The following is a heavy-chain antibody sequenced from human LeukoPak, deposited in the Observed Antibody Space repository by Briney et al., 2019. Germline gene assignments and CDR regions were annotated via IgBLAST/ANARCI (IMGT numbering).Heavy chain of an antibody. CDR1: GFTFSSYG. CDR3: ARQPRHPIAVANVKPPGYYFDY. Sequence: QPGGSLRLSCAASGFTFSSYGMHWVRQAPGKGLEWVAFIRYDGSNKYYADSVKGRFTISRDNSKNTLYLQMNSLRAEDTAVYYCARQPRHPIAVANVKPPGYYFDYWGQGTLVTVSS. D-gene: IGHD6-19*01. J-gene: IGHJ4*02. V-gene: IGHV3-30*02. CDR2: IRYDGSNK.